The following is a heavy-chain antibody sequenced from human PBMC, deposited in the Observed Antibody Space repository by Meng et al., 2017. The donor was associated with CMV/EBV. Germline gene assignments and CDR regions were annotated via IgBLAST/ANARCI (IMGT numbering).Heavy chain of an antibody. J-gene: IGHJ4*02. D-gene: IGHD2-2*01. V-gene: IGHV1-69*02. CDR3: ARGRGGYCSSTSCLFDY. CDR2: IIPILGIA. Sequence: SVKVSCKASGGTFSSYTISWVRQAPGQGLEWMGRIIPILGIANYAQKFQGRVTITADKSTSTAYMELSSLRSEDTAVYYCARGRGGYCSSTSCLFDYWGQGTLVTVSS. CDR1: GGTFSSYT.